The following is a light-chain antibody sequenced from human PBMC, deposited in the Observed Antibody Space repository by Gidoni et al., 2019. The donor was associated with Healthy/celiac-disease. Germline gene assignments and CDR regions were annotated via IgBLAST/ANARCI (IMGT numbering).Light chain of an antibody. Sequence: EIVMTQSPATLSVSPGERATLPCRASQSLSSNLAWYQQKPGQAPRLLIYGASTRATGIPARFSGSGSGTEFTLTISSLQSEDFALYYCQQYNNWPLTFGQGTRLEIK. CDR3: QQYNNWPLT. J-gene: IGKJ5*01. CDR1: QSLSSN. V-gene: IGKV3-15*01. CDR2: GAS.